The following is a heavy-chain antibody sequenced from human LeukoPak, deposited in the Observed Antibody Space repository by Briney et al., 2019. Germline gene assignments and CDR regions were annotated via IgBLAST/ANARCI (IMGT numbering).Heavy chain of an antibody. V-gene: IGHV4-59*02. CDR1: GGSVTDYY. CDR2: IYYTGT. D-gene: IGHD7-27*01. CDR3: ASRKLGNDY. J-gene: IGHJ4*02. Sequence: SETLSLTCTVSGGSVTDYYWSWVRQSPGKGLEWIGYIYYTGTSYNPSLKSRVTISADTSKNQFSLKLISVTAADTAVYYCASRKLGNDYWGQGTLVTVSS.